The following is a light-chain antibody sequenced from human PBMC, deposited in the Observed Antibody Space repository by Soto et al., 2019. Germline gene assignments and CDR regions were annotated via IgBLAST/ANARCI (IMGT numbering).Light chain of an antibody. CDR3: QQYYTTPRT. CDR1: QSVLYSSNNKNY. V-gene: IGKV4-1*01. CDR2: WAS. J-gene: IGKJ1*01. Sequence: DIVMTQSPDSLAVSLGERATINCKSSQSVLYSSNNKNYLAWYQQKPGQPPKLLIYWASTRESGVPDRFSGSGSGTDFTLTISSLQAEDVAVYYCQQYYTTPRTFGQGTTVEIK.